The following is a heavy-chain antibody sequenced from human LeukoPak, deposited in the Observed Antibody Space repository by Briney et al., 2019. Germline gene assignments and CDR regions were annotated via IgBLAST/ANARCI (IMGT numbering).Heavy chain of an antibody. CDR3: ARVVSTVTTYYFDY. D-gene: IGHD4-17*01. CDR1: GGSISSYY. V-gene: IGHV4-59*01. CDR2: IYYSGST. J-gene: IGHJ4*02. Sequence: PSETLSLTCTVSGGSISSYYWSWIRQPPGKGLEWIGYIYYSGSTNYNPPLKSRVAISVDTSKNQFSLKLSSVTAADTAVYYCARVVSTVTTYYFDYWGQGTLVTVSS.